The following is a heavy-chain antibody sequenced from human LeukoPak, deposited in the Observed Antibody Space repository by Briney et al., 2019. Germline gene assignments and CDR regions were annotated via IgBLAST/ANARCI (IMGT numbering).Heavy chain of an antibody. V-gene: IGHV3-7*01. CDR3: AIGRRDGYNLVDSFDY. CDR2: IKQDGSEK. J-gene: IGHJ4*02. CDR1: GFTFSSYW. Sequence: GRSLRLSCAASGFTFSSYWMSWVRQAPGKGLEWVANIKQDGSEKYYVDSVKGRFTISRDNAKNSLYLQMNSLRAEDTAVYYCAIGRRDGYNLVDSFDYWGQGTLVTVSS. D-gene: IGHD5-24*01.